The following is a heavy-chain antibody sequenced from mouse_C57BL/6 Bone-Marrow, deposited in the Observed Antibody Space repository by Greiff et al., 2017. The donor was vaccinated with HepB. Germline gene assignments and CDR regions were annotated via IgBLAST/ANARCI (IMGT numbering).Heavy chain of an antibody. CDR3: ARSAYYYGSRAY. CDR1: GFTFSSYA. D-gene: IGHD1-1*01. CDR2: ISDGGSYT. V-gene: IGHV5-4*03. Sequence: DVMLVESGGGLVKPGGSLKLSCAASGFTFSSYAMSWVRQTPEKRLEWVATISDGGSYTYYPDNVKGRFTISRDNAKNNLYLQMSHLKSEDTAMYYGARSAYYYGSRAYWGQGTLVTVSA. J-gene: IGHJ3*01.